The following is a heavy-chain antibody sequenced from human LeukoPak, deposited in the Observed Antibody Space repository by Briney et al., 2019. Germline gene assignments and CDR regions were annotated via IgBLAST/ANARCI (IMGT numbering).Heavy chain of an antibody. D-gene: IGHD4-17*01. CDR2: IHTSGDT. J-gene: IGHJ5*02. Sequence: GGSLRLSCAASGLTGSHNYVSWVRQAPGKGLEWVSAIHTSGDTCYADSVKGRFTISRDTSKNTLYLQINSPRVEDTAVYYCIVFGDSNHWGQGTLVTVSS. CDR1: GLTGSHNY. CDR3: IVFGDSNH. V-gene: IGHV3-53*01.